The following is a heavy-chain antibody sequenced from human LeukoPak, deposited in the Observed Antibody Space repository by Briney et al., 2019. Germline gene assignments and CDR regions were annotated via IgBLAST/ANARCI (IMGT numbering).Heavy chain of an antibody. CDR2: IRSKAYGGTT. CDR1: GFTFGDYA. Sequence: PGGSLRLSCTASGFTFGDYAMSWFRQAPGKGLEWVGFIRSKAYGGTTEYAASVKGRFTISRDDSKSIAYLQTNSLKTEDTAVYYCTRGGIAAAGTGGPVDYWGQGTLVTVSS. D-gene: IGHD6-13*01. V-gene: IGHV3-49*03. J-gene: IGHJ4*02. CDR3: TRGGIAAAGTGGPVDY.